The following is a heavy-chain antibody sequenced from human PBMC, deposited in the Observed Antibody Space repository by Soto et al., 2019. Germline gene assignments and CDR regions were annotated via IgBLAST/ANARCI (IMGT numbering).Heavy chain of an antibody. D-gene: IGHD5-18*01. CDR1: GFTFSIYG. V-gene: IGHV3-21*01. CDR2: ISTVSSHV. Sequence: WGSLRLSCEASGFTFSIYGMNWVRQAPGKGLEWVSAISTVSSHVYYADSVKGRFSISRDNARNSLFLQMDSLRADDTAVYYCARGSDTTMPDQYHYGLEVWDQGTTVAVSS. CDR3: ARGSDTTMPDQYHYGLEV. J-gene: IGHJ6*02.